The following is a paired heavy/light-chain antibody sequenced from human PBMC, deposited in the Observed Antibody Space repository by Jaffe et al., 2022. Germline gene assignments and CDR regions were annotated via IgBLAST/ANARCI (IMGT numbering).Light chain of an antibody. CDR3: QVWDSSSDLRGV. Sequence: SYVLTQPPSVSVAPGKTARITCGGNNIGSKSVHWYQQKPGQAPVLVIYYDSDRPSGIPERFSGSNSGNTATLTISRVEAGDEADYYCQVWDSSSDLRGVFGTGTKVTVL. CDR1: NIGSKS. J-gene: IGLJ1*01. CDR2: YDS. V-gene: IGLV3-21*04.
Heavy chain of an antibody. D-gene: IGHD2-15*01. CDR3: ARQGYCSGGSCYSGVWFDP. V-gene: IGHV4-39*01. Sequence: QLQLQESGPGLVKPSETLSLTCTVSGGSISSSSYYWGWIRQPPGKGLEWIGSIYYSGSTYYNPSLKSRVTISVDTSKNQFSLKLSSVTAADTAVYYCARQGYCSGGSCYSGVWFDPWGQGTLVTVSS. CDR1: GGSISSSSYY. J-gene: IGHJ5*02. CDR2: IYYSGST.